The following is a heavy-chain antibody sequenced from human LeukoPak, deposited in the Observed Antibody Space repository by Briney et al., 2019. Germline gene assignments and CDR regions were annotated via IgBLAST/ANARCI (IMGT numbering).Heavy chain of an antibody. CDR3: AKDGTTGTWYFDY. CDR2: ISGGGGIT. CDR1: GFTFSSYA. D-gene: IGHD1-1*01. V-gene: IGHV3-23*01. Sequence: GGSLRLSCAASGFTFSSYAMSWVRQAPGKGLEWVSVISGGGGITNYADSVKGRFTISRDNSKNTLYLQMNSLRAEDAAVYYCAKDGTTGTWYFDYWGQGTLVTVSS. J-gene: IGHJ4*02.